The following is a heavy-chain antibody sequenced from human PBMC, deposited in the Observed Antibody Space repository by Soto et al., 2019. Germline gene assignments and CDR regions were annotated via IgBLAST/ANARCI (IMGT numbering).Heavy chain of an antibody. D-gene: IGHD6-13*01. CDR2: IYYSGST. CDR1: GGSISSSSYY. V-gene: IGHV4-39*01. CDR3: ARQMVGSSWFDY. Sequence: SETLSLTCTVSGGSISSSSYYWGWIRQPPGKGLEWIGSIYYSGSTYYNPSLKSRVTISVDTSKNQFSLKLSSVTAADTAVYYCARQMVGSSWFDYWGQGTLVTVSS. J-gene: IGHJ4*02.